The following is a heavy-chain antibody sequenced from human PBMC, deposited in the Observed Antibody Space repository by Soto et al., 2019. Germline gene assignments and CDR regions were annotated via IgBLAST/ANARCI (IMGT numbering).Heavy chain of an antibody. J-gene: IGHJ4*02. CDR1: GYTFTSYG. V-gene: IGHV1-18*01. CDR3: PRDVAYGLIDY. CDR2: INAYNGNT. Sequence: QVQLVQSGAEVKKPGASVKVSCKASGYTFTSYGISWVRQAPGQGLEWMGWINAYNGNTNHAQKFQGRVTMTTNTSTTTAYWERRGRRPDETAVYYCPRDVAYGLIDYWGQGTLFTVSS. D-gene: IGHD4-17*01.